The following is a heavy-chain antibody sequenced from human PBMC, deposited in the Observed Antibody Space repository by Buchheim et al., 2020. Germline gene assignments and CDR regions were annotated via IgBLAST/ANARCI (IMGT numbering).Heavy chain of an antibody. V-gene: IGHV3-11*06. D-gene: IGHD1-7*01. Sequence: QVQLVESGGGLVKPGGSLRLSCAASGFIFSDYYMSWIRRTPGKGLEWLASISTSSAYTYYADSVKGRFTIYSANAKNSLYLQMNSLRVEDSAIYYCARDLTGTYWFDPWGQGTL. CDR2: ISTSSAYT. CDR3: ARDLTGTYWFDP. J-gene: IGHJ5*02. CDR1: GFIFSDYY.